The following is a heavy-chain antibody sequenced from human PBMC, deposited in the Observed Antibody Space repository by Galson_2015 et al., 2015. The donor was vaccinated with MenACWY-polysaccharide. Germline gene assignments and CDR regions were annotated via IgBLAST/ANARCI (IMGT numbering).Heavy chain of an antibody. CDR1: GGSIRTETYF. CDR2: TSYTGST. CDR3: ARRRKRVAGEFDY. V-gene: IGHV4-39*02. D-gene: IGHD6-19*01. J-gene: IGHJ4*02. Sequence: SETLSLTCTVSGGSIRTETYFWGWIRQPPGKGLEWMGTTSYTGSTYYNPSLKGRVAFSTDTSNNHFSLTVTSVTAADTAVYYCARRRKRVAGEFDYWGQGTLVTVSS.